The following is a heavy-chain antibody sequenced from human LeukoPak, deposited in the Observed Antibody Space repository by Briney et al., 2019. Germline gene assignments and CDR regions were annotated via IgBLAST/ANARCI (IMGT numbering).Heavy chain of an antibody. CDR1: GFTFSSYW. Sequence: GGSLRPSCAASGFTFSSYWMSWVRQAPGKGLEWVANIKQDGSEKYYVDSVKGRFTISRDNAKNSLYLQMNSLRAEDTAVYYCARGLGYCSGGSCYAPVFDYWGQGTLVTVSS. CDR3: ARGLGYCSGGSCYAPVFDY. CDR2: IKQDGSEK. D-gene: IGHD2-15*01. J-gene: IGHJ4*02. V-gene: IGHV3-7*04.